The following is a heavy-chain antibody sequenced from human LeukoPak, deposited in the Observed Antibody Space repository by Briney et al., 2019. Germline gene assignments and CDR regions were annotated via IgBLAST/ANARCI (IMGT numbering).Heavy chain of an antibody. Sequence: GGSLRLSCAASGFTVITNDMTWVRQAPGRALEWVSVLYSDGNTKYADSVQGRFTISRDNSKNTLYLEMNSLSPDDTAVYYCARGVEPLAANTLAYWGQGTLVTVSS. V-gene: IGHV3-53*01. CDR2: LYSDGNT. CDR1: GFTVITND. D-gene: IGHD1-14*01. CDR3: ARGVEPLAANTLAY. J-gene: IGHJ4*02.